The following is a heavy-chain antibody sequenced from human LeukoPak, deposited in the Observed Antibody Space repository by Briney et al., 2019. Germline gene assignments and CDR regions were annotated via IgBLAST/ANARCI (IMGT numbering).Heavy chain of an antibody. J-gene: IGHJ4*02. Sequence: PSETLSLTRTVSGGSISSYYWSWIRQPPGRGLEWIGYIYYSGSTNYNPSLKSRVTISVDTSKNQFSLKLSSVTAADTAVYYCAGTSSGWDVYDYWGQGTLVTVSS. D-gene: IGHD6-19*01. CDR2: IYYSGST. CDR3: AGTSSGWDVYDY. CDR1: GGSISSYY. V-gene: IGHV4-59*01.